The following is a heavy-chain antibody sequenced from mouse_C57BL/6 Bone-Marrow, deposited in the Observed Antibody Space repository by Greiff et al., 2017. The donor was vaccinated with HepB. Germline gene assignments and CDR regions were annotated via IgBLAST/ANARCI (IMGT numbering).Heavy chain of an antibody. Sequence: EVHLVESGGGLVQPGGSLKLSCAASGFTFSDYYMYWVRQTPEKRLEWVAYISNGGGSTYYPDTVKGRFTISRDNAKNTLYLQMSRLKSEDTAMYYCARRRDYGSSYWYFDVWGTGTTVTVSS. J-gene: IGHJ1*03. CDR3: ARRRDYGSSYWYFDV. V-gene: IGHV5-12*01. CDR2: ISNGGGST. CDR1: GFTFSDYY. D-gene: IGHD1-1*01.